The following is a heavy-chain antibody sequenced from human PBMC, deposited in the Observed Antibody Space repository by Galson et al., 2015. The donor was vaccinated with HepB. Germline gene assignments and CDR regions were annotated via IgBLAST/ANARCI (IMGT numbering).Heavy chain of an antibody. CDR3: AKDRGMGNTYYYYGMDV. D-gene: IGHD7-27*01. CDR2: ISWNSGSI. CDR1: GFTFDDYA. J-gene: IGHJ6*02. Sequence: SLRLSCAASGFTFDDYAMHWVRQAPGKGLEWVSGISWNSGSIGYADSVKGRFTISRDNAKNSLYLQMNSLRAEDTALYYCAKDRGMGNTYYYYGMDVWGPGTTVTVSS. V-gene: IGHV3-9*01.